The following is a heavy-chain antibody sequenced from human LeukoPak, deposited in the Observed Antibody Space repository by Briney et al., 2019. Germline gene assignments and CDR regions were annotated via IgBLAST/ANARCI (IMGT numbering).Heavy chain of an antibody. CDR3: ARGRGPWLTPFGY. J-gene: IGHJ4*02. Sequence: KPSETLSLTCTLYGGSFNGYYWSCIRQPPGKGLECIGEINHSGSTNYNPSLKSRVTISVDTSKNQFSLKLSSVAAADTAVYYCARGRGPWLTPFGYWGQGTLVTVSS. V-gene: IGHV4-34*01. CDR2: INHSGST. D-gene: IGHD6-19*01. CDR1: GGSFNGYY.